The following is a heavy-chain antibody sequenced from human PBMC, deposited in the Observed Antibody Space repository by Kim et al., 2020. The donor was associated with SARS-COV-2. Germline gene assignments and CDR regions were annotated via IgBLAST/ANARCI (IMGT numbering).Heavy chain of an antibody. Sequence: GGSLRLSCAASGFTFSSYAMSWVRQALGKGLEWVSAISGSGGSTYYADSVKGRFTISRDNSKNTLYLQMNSLRAEDTAVYYCAKDLDTAMVTAYYFDYWGQGTLVTVSS. J-gene: IGHJ4*02. D-gene: IGHD5-18*01. CDR1: GFTFSSYA. CDR2: ISGSGGST. V-gene: IGHV3-23*01. CDR3: AKDLDTAMVTAYYFDY.